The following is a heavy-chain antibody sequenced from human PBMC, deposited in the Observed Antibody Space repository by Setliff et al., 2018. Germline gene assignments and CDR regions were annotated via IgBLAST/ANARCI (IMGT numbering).Heavy chain of an antibody. D-gene: IGHD3-10*01. V-gene: IGHV3-11*01. CDR3: ARESRMVRGVITPSDY. CDR1: GGSISGHY. J-gene: IGHJ4*02. CDR2: IYYSGSTI. Sequence: LSLTCTVSGGSISGHYWSWIRQPPGKGLEWIGSIYYSGSTIYYADSVKGRFTISRDNAKNSLYLQMNSLRAEDTAVYYCARESRMVRGVITPSDYWGQGTLVTVSS.